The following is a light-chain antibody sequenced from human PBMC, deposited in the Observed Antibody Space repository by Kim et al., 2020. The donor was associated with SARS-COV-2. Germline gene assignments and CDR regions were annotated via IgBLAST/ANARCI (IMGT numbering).Light chain of an antibody. V-gene: IGKV3-20*01. CDR2: GTS. CDR3: QQYGSSPLVT. CDR1: QSVSSNH. J-gene: IGKJ3*01. Sequence: DIVLTQSPGTLSLSPGEGATLSCRASQSVSSNHLAWYQQKPGQAPRVIIYGTSNRPAGIPDRFSGRGSGTDFTLTISRLEAEDLAVYYCQQYGSSPLVTFGPGTKVDIK.